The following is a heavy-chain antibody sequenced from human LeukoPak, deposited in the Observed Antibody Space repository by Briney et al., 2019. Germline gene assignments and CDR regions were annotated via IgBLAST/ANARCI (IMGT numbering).Heavy chain of an antibody. CDR2: ISAYNGNT. V-gene: IGHV1-18*01. CDR1: DYTFTSYG. Sequence: ASVKVSCKASDYTFTSYGISWVRQAPGQGLEWMGWISAYNGNTNYAQKLQGRVTMTTDTSTCTAYMELRSLRSDDTAVYYCARGLTTGEPGDYWGQGTLVTVSS. J-gene: IGHJ4*02. CDR3: ARGLTTGEPGDY. D-gene: IGHD4-17*01.